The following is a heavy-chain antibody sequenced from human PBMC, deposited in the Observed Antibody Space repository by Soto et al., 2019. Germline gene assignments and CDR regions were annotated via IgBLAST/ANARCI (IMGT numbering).Heavy chain of an antibody. CDR3: ASLAVAGIQRWGTNEYYFDY. CDR1: GGSISSSSYY. V-gene: IGHV4-39*01. D-gene: IGHD6-19*01. Sequence: SETLSLTCTVSGGSISSSSYYWGWIRQPPGKGLEWIGSIYYSGSTYYNPSLKSRVTISVDTSKNQFSLKLSSVTAADTAVYYCASLAVAGIQRWGTNEYYFDYWGQGTLVTVSS. CDR2: IYYSGST. J-gene: IGHJ4*02.